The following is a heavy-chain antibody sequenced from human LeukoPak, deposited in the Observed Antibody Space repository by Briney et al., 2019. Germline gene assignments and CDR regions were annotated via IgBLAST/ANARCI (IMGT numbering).Heavy chain of an antibody. V-gene: IGHV3-21*01. D-gene: IGHD1-26*01. CDR3: ARGSASLMYYSGSYWDY. CDR2: ISSSSSYI. J-gene: IGHJ4*02. Sequence: GGSLRLSCAASGFTFSSYSLNWVRQAPGKGLEWVSSISSSSSYIYYADSVKGRFTISRDNAKNSLYLQMNSLRAEDTAVYYCARGSASLMYYSGSYWDYWGQGTLVTVSS. CDR1: GFTFSSYS.